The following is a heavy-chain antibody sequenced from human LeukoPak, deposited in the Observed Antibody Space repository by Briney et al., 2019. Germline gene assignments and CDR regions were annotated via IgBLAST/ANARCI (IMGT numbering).Heavy chain of an antibody. CDR2: IYSGGST. J-gene: IGHJ5*02. V-gene: IGHV3-53*01. Sequence: PGGSLRLSCVASGFSVSSVYMTWVRQAPGKGLEWVSVIYSGGSTYYADSVKGRFTISRDNSKNTLYLQVNSLRAEDTAVYYCAPGPGFGELSENWFDPWGQGTLVTVCS. D-gene: IGHD3-10*01. CDR1: GFSVSSVY. CDR3: APGPGFGELSENWFDP.